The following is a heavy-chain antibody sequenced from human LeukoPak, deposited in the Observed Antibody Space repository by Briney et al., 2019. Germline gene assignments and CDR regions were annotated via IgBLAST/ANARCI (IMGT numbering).Heavy chain of an antibody. Sequence: GSLRLSCAASGFTFGSYWMTWIRQAPGKGLEWVANINQDGSEKHSVDSVKDRFYISRDNAKNSLDLQMYSLRAEDTAIYYCARTLGSSSTKFALDFWGRGTLVTVSS. V-gene: IGHV3-7*01. CDR1: GFTFGSYW. J-gene: IGHJ4*02. D-gene: IGHD2-2*01. CDR2: INQDGSEK. CDR3: ARTLGSSSTKFALDF.